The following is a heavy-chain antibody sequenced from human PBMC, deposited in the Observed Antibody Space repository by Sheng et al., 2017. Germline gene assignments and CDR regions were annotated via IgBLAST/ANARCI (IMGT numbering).Heavy chain of an antibody. Sequence: QIQLVQSGAEVKEPGSSVKVSCKPSRGSFNAYGISWVRQAPGHRLEWVGVIIPVGRRANYAQKFQDRVTITADESTSTVYMEVTSLRPEDTAVYYCARLAYSDYDWGLGTLVTVSS. V-gene: IGHV1-69*13. CDR3: ARLAYSDYD. D-gene: IGHD4-17*01. CDR1: RGSFNAYG. J-gene: IGHJ4*02. CDR2: IIPVGRRA.